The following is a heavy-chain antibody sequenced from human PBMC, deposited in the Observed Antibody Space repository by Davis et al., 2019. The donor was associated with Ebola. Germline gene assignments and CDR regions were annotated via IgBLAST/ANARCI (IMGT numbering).Heavy chain of an antibody. J-gene: IGHJ4*02. CDR3: ARWRIGREYIDF. CDR2: VYETGATI. V-gene: IGHV3-23*01. Sequence: PGGSLRLSCEASGFTSAFSGYTMFWVRQAPGRGLEWVSGVYETGATIYYANSVKGRFTVSRDDSDNTLSLQMNSLTVEDTAVYYCARWRIGREYIDFWGQGTQVTVS. D-gene: IGHD4-23*01. CDR1: GFTSAFSGYT.